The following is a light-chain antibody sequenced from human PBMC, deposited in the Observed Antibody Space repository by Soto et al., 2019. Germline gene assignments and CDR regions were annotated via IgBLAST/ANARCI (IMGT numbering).Light chain of an antibody. V-gene: IGLV1-44*01. J-gene: IGLJ3*02. CDR2: SNS. CDR1: SSNIGTYT. Sequence: QSVLTQPPSASGTPGQRVTISCSGSSSNIGTYTVNWYQQLPGMAPKLLIHSNSHRPSGVPDRFSGSKSGASASLAISGLHSEDEANYYCATWDDSLNGMVFGGGTKLTVL. CDR3: ATWDDSLNGMV.